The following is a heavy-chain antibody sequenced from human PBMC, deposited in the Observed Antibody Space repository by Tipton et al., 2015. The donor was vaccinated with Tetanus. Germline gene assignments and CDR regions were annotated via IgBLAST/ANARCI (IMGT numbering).Heavy chain of an antibody. V-gene: IGHV3-30*07. D-gene: IGHD6-19*01. CDR1: GFTFGHHA. J-gene: IGHJ4*02. Sequence: SLRLSCVGSGFTFGHHALHWVRQAPGKGLEWVAVISFDGADHYYADSVRGRFTISRDNSKNTAYLQMDSLRVEDTALYYCRAEAGTDYWGQGTLVTASS. CDR2: ISFDGADH. CDR3: RAEAGTDY.